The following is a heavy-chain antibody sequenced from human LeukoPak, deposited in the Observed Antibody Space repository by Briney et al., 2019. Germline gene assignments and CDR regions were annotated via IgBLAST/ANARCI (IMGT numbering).Heavy chain of an antibody. CDR2: ISGSSSYI. Sequence: GGSLRLSCVGSGFTFSTYTMNWVRQAPGKGLEWVSSISGSSSYIYYADSVKGRFTISRDNAKKSLYLQMNSLRAGDTAVYYCAKDAHCSSTSCFSYYFDYWGQGTLVTVSS. D-gene: IGHD2-2*01. CDR3: AKDAHCSSTSCFSYYFDY. CDR1: GFTFSTYT. J-gene: IGHJ4*02. V-gene: IGHV3-21*04.